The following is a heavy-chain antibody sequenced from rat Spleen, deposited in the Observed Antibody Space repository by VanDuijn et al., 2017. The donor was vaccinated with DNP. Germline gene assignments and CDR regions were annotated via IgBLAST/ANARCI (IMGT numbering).Heavy chain of an antibody. V-gene: IGHV5-31*01. J-gene: IGHJ4*01. D-gene: IGHD1-12*01. CDR1: GFTFKNYW. Sequence: EVKLVESGGGLVQPGRSLKLSCVAAGFTFKNYWMTWIRQAPGKGLEWVATISYNGGTPYYRDSVKGRFTISRDNAQSTLYQQMDSLRSEDTATYYCARHRTIMPYYYSMDAWGQGASVTVSS. CDR2: ISYNGGTP. CDR3: ARHRTIMPYYYSMDA.